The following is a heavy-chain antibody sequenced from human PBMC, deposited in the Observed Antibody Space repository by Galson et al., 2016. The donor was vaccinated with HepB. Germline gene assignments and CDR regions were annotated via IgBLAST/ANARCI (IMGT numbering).Heavy chain of an antibody. D-gene: IGHD2-21*01. CDR1: GFIVSTNY. J-gene: IGHJ4*02. CDR3: ASPVPLGD. Sequence: SLRLSCAASGFIVSTNYMTWVRQAPGKGLEWVSIIYSSGDTYYADSVQGRFTISRDNSKNTLYRQMNSLRVEDTAVYYCASPVPLGDWGQGTLVTVSS. CDR2: IYSSGDT. V-gene: IGHV3-53*01.